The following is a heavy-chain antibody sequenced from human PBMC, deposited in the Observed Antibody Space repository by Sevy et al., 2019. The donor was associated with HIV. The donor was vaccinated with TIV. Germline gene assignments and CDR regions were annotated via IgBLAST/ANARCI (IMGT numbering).Heavy chain of an antibody. V-gene: IGHV3-23*01. CDR3: ASSDDSSGYYLYYFEY. D-gene: IGHD3-22*01. J-gene: IGHJ4*02. Sequence: GGSLRLSCAASGFTFSSYAVSWVRQAPGKGLEWVSSISGSGGTTYYADSVKGRFTISRDNSKNILYLQMNSLRAEDTAVYYCASSDDSSGYYLYYFEYWGQGTVVTVSS. CDR2: ISGSGGTT. CDR1: GFTFSSYA.